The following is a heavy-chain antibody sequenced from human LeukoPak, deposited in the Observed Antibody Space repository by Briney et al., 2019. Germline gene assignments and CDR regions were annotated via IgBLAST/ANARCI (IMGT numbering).Heavy chain of an antibody. Sequence: GGSLRLSCAASGFTFSSYIMNWVRQAPGKGLEWVSAISGSGGSTYYADSVKGRFTISRDNSKNTLYLQMNSLRAEDTAVYYCARSGDIVVVPAAILFDYWGQGTLVAVSS. CDR1: GFTFSSYI. D-gene: IGHD2-2*02. CDR2: ISGSGGST. CDR3: ARSGDIVVVPAAILFDY. J-gene: IGHJ4*02. V-gene: IGHV3-23*01.